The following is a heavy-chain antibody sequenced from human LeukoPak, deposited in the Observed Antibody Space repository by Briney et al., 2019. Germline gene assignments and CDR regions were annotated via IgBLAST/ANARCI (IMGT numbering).Heavy chain of an antibody. D-gene: IGHD2-2*02. V-gene: IGHV4-34*01. J-gene: IGHJ5*02. Sequence: SETLSLTCAVYGGSFSGYYWSWIRQPPGKGLEWIGEINHSGSTYYNPSLKSRVTISVDTSKNQFSLKLSSVTAADTAVYYCARLEGDCSSTSCYTGWFDPWGQGTLVTVSS. CDR2: INHSGST. CDR1: GGSFSGYY. CDR3: ARLEGDCSSTSCYTGWFDP.